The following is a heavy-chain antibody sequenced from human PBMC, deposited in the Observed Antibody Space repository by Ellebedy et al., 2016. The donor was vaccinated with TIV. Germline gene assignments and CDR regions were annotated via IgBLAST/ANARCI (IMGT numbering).Heavy chain of an antibody. CDR3: ATHSPGLDGTFDY. D-gene: IGHD1-1*01. Sequence: PGGSLRLSCAASGFTFSRNWMSWVRQAPGKGLEWVSSISSSSSYIYYADSVKGRFTISRDNAKNSLYLQMNSLRAEDTAVYYCATHSPGLDGTFDYWGQGTLVTVSS. J-gene: IGHJ4*02. CDR2: ISSSSSYI. CDR1: GFTFSRNW. V-gene: IGHV3-21*01.